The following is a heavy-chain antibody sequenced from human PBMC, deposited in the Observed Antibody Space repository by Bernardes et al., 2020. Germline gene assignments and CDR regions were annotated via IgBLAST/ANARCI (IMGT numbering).Heavy chain of an antibody. Sequence: GGSLSLSCIASEFTLSDYSINWVRQAPGQGLEWISYISGSAATIYYAASVKGRFTISRDNAKNSVFLHMSGLKDEDTAVYFCTRDELYCNGPSCQPRRRDYQYYYAFDVWGQGTTVAVSS. V-gene: IGHV3-48*02. J-gene: IGHJ6*02. CDR1: EFTLSDYS. CDR2: ISGSAATI. D-gene: IGHD2-2*01. CDR3: TRDELYCNGPSCQPRRRDYQYYYAFDV.